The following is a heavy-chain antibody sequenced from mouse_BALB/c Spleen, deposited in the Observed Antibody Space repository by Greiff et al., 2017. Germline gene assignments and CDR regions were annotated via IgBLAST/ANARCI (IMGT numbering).Heavy chain of an antibody. V-gene: IGHV3-2*02. CDR2: ISYSGST. CDR3: ARREQHEGWYFDV. CDR1: GYSITSDYA. D-gene: IGHD6-1*01. J-gene: IGHJ1*01. Sequence: VQLKQSGPGLVKPSQSLSLTCTVTGYSITSDYAWNWIRQFPGNKLEWMGYISYSGSTSYNPSLNSRISITRDTSKNQFFLQLNSVTTEDTATYYCARREQHEGWYFDVWGAGTTVTVSS.